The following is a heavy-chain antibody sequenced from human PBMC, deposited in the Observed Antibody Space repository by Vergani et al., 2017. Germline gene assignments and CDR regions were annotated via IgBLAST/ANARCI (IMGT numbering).Heavy chain of an antibody. CDR2: ISSSASTI. CDR3: ARKHISNYYDSSGYYYIGYYYGMDV. D-gene: IGHD3-22*01. CDR1: GFTFSDYY. J-gene: IGHJ6*02. Sequence: QVQLVESGGGLVKPGGSLRLSCAASGFTFSDYYTSWIRQAPGKGLEWVSYISSSASTIYYADSVKGRFTISRDNAKNSLYLQMNSLRAEDTAVYYCARKHISNYYDSSGYYYIGYYYGMDVWGQGTTVTVSS. V-gene: IGHV3-11*01.